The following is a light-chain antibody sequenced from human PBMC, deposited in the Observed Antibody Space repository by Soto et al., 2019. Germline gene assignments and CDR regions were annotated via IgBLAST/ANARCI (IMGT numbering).Light chain of an antibody. J-gene: IGKJ4*01. Sequence: AIQLTQSPSSLSASIGDRVTITCRASQGISSALAWYQQKPGKAPKLLIYDASTLEGGVPSRFSGSGSGTDFTLTITSLQPEDFATYYCQQFLNYPLTFGEGTKVEIK. CDR1: QGISSA. V-gene: IGKV1D-13*01. CDR2: DAS. CDR3: QQFLNYPLT.